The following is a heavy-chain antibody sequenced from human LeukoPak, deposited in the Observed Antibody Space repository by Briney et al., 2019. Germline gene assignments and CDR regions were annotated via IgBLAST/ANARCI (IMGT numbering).Heavy chain of an antibody. V-gene: IGHV1-2*04. CDR2: INPNSGGT. J-gene: IGHJ4*02. Sequence: GASVKVSCKASGYTFTGYYMHWVRQAPGQGLEWMGWINPNSGGTNYAQKFQGWVTMTRDTSISTAYMELSRLRSDNTAVYYCAGAFGTAAGKFDYWGQGTLVTVSS. D-gene: IGHD6-13*01. CDR1: GYTFTGYY. CDR3: AGAFGTAAGKFDY.